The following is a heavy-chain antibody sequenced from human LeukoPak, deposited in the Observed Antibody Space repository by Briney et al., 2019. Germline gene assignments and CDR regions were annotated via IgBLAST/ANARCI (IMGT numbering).Heavy chain of an antibody. CDR3: ARDSCGGSCYYYYYYMDV. CDR1: GYTFTSYG. V-gene: IGHV1-18*01. Sequence: ASVKVSCKASGYTFTSYGISWVRQAPGQGLEWMGLISAYNGNTNYAQKLQGRVTMTTDTSTSTAYMELRSLRSDDTAVYYCARDSCGGSCYYYYYYMDVWGKGTTVTVSS. CDR2: ISAYNGNT. J-gene: IGHJ6*03. D-gene: IGHD2-15*01.